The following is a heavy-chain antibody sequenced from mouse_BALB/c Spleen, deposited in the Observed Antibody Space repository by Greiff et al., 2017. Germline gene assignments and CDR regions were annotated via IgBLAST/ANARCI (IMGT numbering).Heavy chain of an antibody. CDR2: ISSGSSTI. V-gene: IGHV5-17*02. CDR3: KTTMITTVYAMDY. CDR1: GFTFSRFG. D-gene: IGHD2-4*01. Sequence: EVQVVESGGGLVQPGGSRKLSCAASGFTFSRFGMHWVRQAPEKGLEWVAYISSGSSTIYYADTVKGRFTISRDNPKNTLFLQMTSLRSEDTAMYYCKTTMITTVYAMDYWGQGTSVTVSS. J-gene: IGHJ4*01.